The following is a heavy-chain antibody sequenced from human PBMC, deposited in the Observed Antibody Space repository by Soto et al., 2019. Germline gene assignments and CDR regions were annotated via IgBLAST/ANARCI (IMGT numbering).Heavy chain of an antibody. J-gene: IGHJ6*03. CDR2: INDSGNI. Sequence: QVQLQQWGAGLLKPSETLSLTCAVYGGSFSGYQWTWIRQTPGKRLEWIGEINDSGNINYNPSLKSRVTILVDTPRKQISLKLSSVTAADPAVYYCARGLIIWFGELSRRGGYYYYMDVWGKGTTVTVSS. CDR3: ARGLIIWFGELSRRGGYYYYMDV. D-gene: IGHD3-10*01. V-gene: IGHV4-34*01. CDR1: GGSFSGYQ.